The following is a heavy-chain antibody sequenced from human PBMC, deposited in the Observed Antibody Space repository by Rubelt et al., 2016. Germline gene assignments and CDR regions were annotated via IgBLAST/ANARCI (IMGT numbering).Heavy chain of an antibody. CDR1: SGSISSSRYF. J-gene: IGHJ2*01. CDR2: ISYSGGT. CDR3: ARDLSGWYFDL. D-gene: IGHD3-10*01. Sequence: QLQLQESGPGLVKPSETLSLTCTVSSGSISSSRYFWGWIRQPPGKGPEWIGSISYSGGTYYNPSLKSRATISLDTSKNQFSLRLSSLTAADTAVYYCARDLSGWYFDLWGRGTLVTVFS. V-gene: IGHV4-39*07.